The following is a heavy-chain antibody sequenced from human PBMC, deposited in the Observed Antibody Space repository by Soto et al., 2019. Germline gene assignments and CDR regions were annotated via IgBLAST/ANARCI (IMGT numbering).Heavy chain of an antibody. D-gene: IGHD3-10*01. V-gene: IGHV3-74*01. CDR2: IKSDGSST. CDR3: ARSVRSGSFPYYYYAMDV. J-gene: IGHJ6*02. Sequence: PGGSLRLSCAASGFTFSNYWMHWVRQAPGKGLVWVSRIKSDGSSTSYADSVKGRFTISRDNAKNTLDLQMHGLRAEDMAVYYCARSVRSGSFPYYYYAMDVWGQGITVTVSS. CDR1: GFTFSNYW.